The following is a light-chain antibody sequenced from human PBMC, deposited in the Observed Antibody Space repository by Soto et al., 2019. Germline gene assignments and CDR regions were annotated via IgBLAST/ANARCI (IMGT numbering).Light chain of an antibody. CDR2: DDN. V-gene: IGLV3-21*02. Sequence: SYELTQPPSVSVAPGQTARISCGGTNIRDRTVHWYQQRPGQAPVLVVYDDNIRPSGIPARFSGSDSGKKATLTISRVEAGDEADYYCQVWDSNADHVVVFGTGTKVTVL. CDR1: NIRDRT. CDR3: QVWDSNADHVVV. J-gene: IGLJ1*01.